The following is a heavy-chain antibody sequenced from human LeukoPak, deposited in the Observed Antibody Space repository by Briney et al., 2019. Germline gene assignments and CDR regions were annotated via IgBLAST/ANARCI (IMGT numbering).Heavy chain of an antibody. CDR1: GFTFDDYS. CDR3: ARHPRGTSRYMDV. Sequence: GGSLRLSCAASGFTFDDYSMHWVRQAPGKGLEWVSSISSSSSYIYYADSVKGRFTISRDNAKNSLYLQMNSLRAEDTAVYYCARHPRGTSRYMDVWGKGTTVTVSS. CDR2: ISSSSSYI. J-gene: IGHJ6*03. V-gene: IGHV3-21*01. D-gene: IGHD1-14*01.